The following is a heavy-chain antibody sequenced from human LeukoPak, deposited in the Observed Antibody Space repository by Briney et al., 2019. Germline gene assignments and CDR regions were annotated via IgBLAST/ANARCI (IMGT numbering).Heavy chain of an antibody. J-gene: IGHJ6*03. CDR3: ASIAATMVRGVSGYYYYMDV. V-gene: IGHV4-4*02. CDR1: GFTFSSYAM. CDR2: IYHSGST. D-gene: IGHD3-10*01. Sequence: PGGSLRLSCVASGFTFSSYAMSWIRQPPGKGLEWIGEIYHSGSTNYNPSLKSRVTISVDKSKNQFSLKLSSVTAADTAVYYCASIAATMVRGVSGYYYYMDVWGKGTTVTVSS.